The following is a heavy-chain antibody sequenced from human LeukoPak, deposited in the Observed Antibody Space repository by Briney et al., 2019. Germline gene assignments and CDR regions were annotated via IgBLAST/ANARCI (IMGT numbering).Heavy chain of an antibody. D-gene: IGHD6-13*01. CDR2: IYYSGST. Sequence: PSETLSLTCTVSGGSITSDYWSWIRQPPGKGLEWIGYIYYSGSTNYNPSLKSRVNISIDTSKNQFSLNLSSVTAADTAVYYCARAAGYSRALDYWGQGTLVTVSS. CDR3: ARAAGYSRALDY. CDR1: GGSITSDY. J-gene: IGHJ4*02. V-gene: IGHV4-59*01.